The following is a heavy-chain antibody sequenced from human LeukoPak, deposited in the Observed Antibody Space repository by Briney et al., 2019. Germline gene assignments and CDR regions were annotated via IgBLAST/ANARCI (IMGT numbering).Heavy chain of an antibody. D-gene: IGHD3-9*01. V-gene: IGHV4-59*01. CDR3: ARTHLSVWGYDILTGYFDY. CDR2: IYYSGST. Sequence: SETLSLTCTVSGGSISSYYWSWIRQPPGQGLEWIVNIYYSGSTNYNPSLKSRVTISVDTSKNQFSLKLSSVTAADTAVYYCARTHLSVWGYDILTGYFDYWGQGTLVTVSS. J-gene: IGHJ4*02. CDR1: GGSISSYY.